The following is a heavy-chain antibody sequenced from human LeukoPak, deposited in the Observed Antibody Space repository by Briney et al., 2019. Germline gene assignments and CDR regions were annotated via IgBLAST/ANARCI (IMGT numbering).Heavy chain of an antibody. CDR2: INPNSGGT. V-gene: IGHV1-2*02. CDR1: GYTFTGYY. CDR3: ATARYYYYYMDV. Sequence: GASVKVSCKASGYTFTGYYMHWVRQAPGQGLEWMGWINPNSGGTNYAQKFQGRVTMTEDTSTDTAYMELSSLRSEDTAVYYCATARYYYYYMDVWGKGTTVTISS. J-gene: IGHJ6*03.